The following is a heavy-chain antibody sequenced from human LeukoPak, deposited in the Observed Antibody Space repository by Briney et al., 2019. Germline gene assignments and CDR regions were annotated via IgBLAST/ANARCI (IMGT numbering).Heavy chain of an antibody. CDR2: ISYDGSNK. V-gene: IGHV3-30*04. CDR3: ARASRGSPWSFDY. J-gene: IGHJ4*02. Sequence: GGSLRLSCAASGFTFSSYAMHWVRQAPGKGLEWVAVISYDGSNKYYADSVKGRFTISRDNSKNTLYLQMNSLRAEDTAVYYCARASRGSPWSFDYWGQGTLVTVSS. CDR1: GFTFSSYA. D-gene: IGHD2-8*01.